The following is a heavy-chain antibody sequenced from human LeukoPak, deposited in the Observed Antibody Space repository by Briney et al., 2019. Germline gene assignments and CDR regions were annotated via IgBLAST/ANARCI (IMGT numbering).Heavy chain of an antibody. J-gene: IGHJ6*03. Sequence: TSETLSLTCTVSGGSISSSSYYWGWIRQPPGKGLEWIGSIYYSGSTYYNPSLKSRVTISVDTSKNQFSLKLSSVTAADTAVYYCARYLGSYYYYYYMDVWGKGTTVTVSS. V-gene: IGHV4-39*07. D-gene: IGHD2-15*01. CDR3: ARYLGSYYYYYYMDV. CDR2: IYYSGST. CDR1: GGSISSSSYY.